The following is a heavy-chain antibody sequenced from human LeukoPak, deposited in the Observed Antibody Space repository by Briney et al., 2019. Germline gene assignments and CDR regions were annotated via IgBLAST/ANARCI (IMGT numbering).Heavy chain of an antibody. CDR3: ARHLHYYDSSGYYVSHWFDP. Sequence: PSETLSLTCTVSGGSISIYYWSWIRQPPGKGLEWIGYIYYSGSTNYNPSLKSRVTISVDTSKNQFSLKLSSVTAADTAVYYCARHLHYYDSSGYYVSHWFDPWGQGTLVTVSS. CDR2: IYYSGST. V-gene: IGHV4-59*01. CDR1: GGSISIYY. J-gene: IGHJ5*02. D-gene: IGHD3-22*01.